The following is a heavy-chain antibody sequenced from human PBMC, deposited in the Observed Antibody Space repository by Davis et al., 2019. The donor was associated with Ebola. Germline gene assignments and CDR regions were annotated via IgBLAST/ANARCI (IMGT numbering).Heavy chain of an antibody. CDR2: ISGSGGST. V-gene: IGHV3-23*01. CDR1: VITFSSYA. Sequence: PGGSLRLSCTHSVITFSSYAMTWVRQAPGKGLEWVSAISGSGGSTYYADSVKGRFTISRDNSKNTLYLQMNSLRAEDTAAYYCAREEVYYGMDVWGKGTTVTVSS. J-gene: IGHJ6*04. CDR3: AREEVYYGMDV.